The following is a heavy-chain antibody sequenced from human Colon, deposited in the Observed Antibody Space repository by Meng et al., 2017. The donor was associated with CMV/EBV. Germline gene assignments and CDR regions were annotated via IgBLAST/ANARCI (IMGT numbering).Heavy chain of an antibody. V-gene: IGHV1-2*02. CDR2: INPNSGGT. Sequence: QVQLVQLGAEVKKPVASVKVSCKASEYTFTGYYMHWVRQAPGQGLEWMGWINPNSGGTNYAQKFQGRVTMTRDTSITTAYMELSRLRSDDTAVYYCARDWYPGDRRGSFDYWGQGTLVTVSS. CDR3: ARDWYPGDRRGSFDY. D-gene: IGHD3-22*01. CDR1: EYTFTGYY. J-gene: IGHJ4*02.